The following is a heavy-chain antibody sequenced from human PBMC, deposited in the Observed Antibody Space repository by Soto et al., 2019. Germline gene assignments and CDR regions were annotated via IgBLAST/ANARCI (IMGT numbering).Heavy chain of an antibody. Sequence: EVQVLESGGGLVQPGGSLRLSCAVSGFSFSTYGVNWVRQAPGKGLEWVWGVRGGSRITHYADSVKGRFTITGDNSKNTVFLQMHSLRVEDTAIYYCAKCIGLSSFWGQGTLVTVSS. CDR3: AKCIGLSSF. CDR1: GFSFSTYG. V-gene: IGHV3-23*01. J-gene: IGHJ4*02. CDR2: VRGGSRIT.